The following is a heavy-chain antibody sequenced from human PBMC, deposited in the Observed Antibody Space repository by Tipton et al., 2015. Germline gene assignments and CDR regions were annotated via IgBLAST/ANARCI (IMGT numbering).Heavy chain of an antibody. J-gene: IGHJ6*02. CDR3: ARDLEHGMDV. CDR1: SDSISKYY. V-gene: IGHV4-59*01. CDR2: IQYSGST. D-gene: IGHD3-3*01. Sequence: TLSLTCSVSSDSISKYYWSWIRQPPGKELEWIGCIQYSGSTNYNPSLKSRVTISVDTSKNEFSLKLRSVTAADTAVYYCARDLEHGMDVWGQGTTVTVSS.